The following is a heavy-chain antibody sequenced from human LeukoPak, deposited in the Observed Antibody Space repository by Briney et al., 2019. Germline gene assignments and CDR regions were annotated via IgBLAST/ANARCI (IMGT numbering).Heavy chain of an antibody. CDR2: IYSGGSA. CDR1: GFTVGSNY. Sequence: TGGSLRLSCAASGFTVGSNYMSWVRQAPGKGLEWVSVIYSGGSACYADSVKGRFTISRDNSKNTLYLQMNSLRAEDTAVYYCARDPTTYCSGGSCYTYYGMDVWGQGTTVTVSS. CDR3: ARDPTTYCSGGSCYTYYGMDV. V-gene: IGHV3-66*01. J-gene: IGHJ6*02. D-gene: IGHD2-15*01.